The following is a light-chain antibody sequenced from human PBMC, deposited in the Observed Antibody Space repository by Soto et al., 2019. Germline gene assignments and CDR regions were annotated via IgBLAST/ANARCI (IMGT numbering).Light chain of an antibody. V-gene: IGKV3-15*01. CDR2: GAS. CDR1: QSVNRN. Sequence: EIVMTQSPATLSVSPGERATLSCRASQSVNRNIAWSQQKPGQAPRLLIYGASTRATGVPARFRGSGSGTEFTLTISSLQSEDFAVYYCQQYYNWRTFGQGTNVEIK. J-gene: IGKJ1*01. CDR3: QQYYNWRT.